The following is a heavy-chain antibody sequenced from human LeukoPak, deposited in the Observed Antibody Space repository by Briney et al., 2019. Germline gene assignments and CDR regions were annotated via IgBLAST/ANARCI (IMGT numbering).Heavy chain of an antibody. J-gene: IGHJ3*02. CDR1: GFTFSSYG. V-gene: IGHV3-30*03. CDR2: ISYDGSNK. CDR3: ARDRGSSWYNSWSEYDAFDI. Sequence: PGGSLRLSCAASGFTFSSYGMHWVRQAPGKGLEWVAVISYDGSNKYYADSVKGRFTISRDNAKNSLYLQMNSLRAEDTAVYYCARDRGSSWYNSWSEYDAFDIWGQGTMVTVSS. D-gene: IGHD6-13*01.